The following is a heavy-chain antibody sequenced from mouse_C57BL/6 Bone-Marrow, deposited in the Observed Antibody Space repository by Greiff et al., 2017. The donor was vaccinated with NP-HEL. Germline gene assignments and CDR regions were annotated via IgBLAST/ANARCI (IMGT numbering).Heavy chain of an antibody. CDR1: GFSLTSYG. V-gene: IGHV2-2*01. CDR2: IWSGGST. J-gene: IGHJ3*01. CDR3: ARNHYYGSIWFAY. D-gene: IGHD1-1*01. Sequence: VQRVESGPGLVQPSQSLSITCTVSGFSLTSYGVHWVRQSPGKGLEWLGVIWSGGSTDYNAAFISRLSISKDNSKSQVFFKMNSLQADDTAIYYCARNHYYGSIWFAYWGQGTLVTVSA.